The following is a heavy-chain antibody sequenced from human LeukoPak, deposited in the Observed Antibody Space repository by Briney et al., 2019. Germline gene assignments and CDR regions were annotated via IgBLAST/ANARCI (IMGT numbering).Heavy chain of an antibody. J-gene: IGHJ4*02. Sequence: ASLKVSCKASGYTFTSYGISWVRQAPGQGLEWMGIINPSGGSTSYAQKFQGRVTMTRDTSTSTVYMELSSLRSEDTAVYYCARSRIAAAGTHPFDYWGQGTLVTVSS. CDR1: GYTFTSYG. CDR2: INPSGGST. CDR3: ARSRIAAAGTHPFDY. V-gene: IGHV1-46*01. D-gene: IGHD6-13*01.